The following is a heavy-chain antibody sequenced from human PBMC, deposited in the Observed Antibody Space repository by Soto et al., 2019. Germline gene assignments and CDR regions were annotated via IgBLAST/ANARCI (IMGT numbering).Heavy chain of an antibody. Sequence: GGSLRLSCAASGFTFSSYWMHWVRQVPGKGLVWVARIKADGSSTNSADSVKGRFTISRDNAQNTLFLQINSLTAEDTAVYYCARGINGYYAFDVWGQGTMVTVSS. CDR3: ARGINGYYAFDV. CDR1: GFTFSSYW. D-gene: IGHD5-18*01. J-gene: IGHJ3*01. V-gene: IGHV3-74*01. CDR2: IKADGSST.